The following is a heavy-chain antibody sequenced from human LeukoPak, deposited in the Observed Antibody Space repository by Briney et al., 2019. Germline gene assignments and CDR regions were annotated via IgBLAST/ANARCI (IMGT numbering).Heavy chain of an antibody. CDR3: ARDRVGSGWPRPWYFEF. CDR1: GYTFTGYY. D-gene: IGHD6-19*01. CDR2: INPNTGAT. V-gene: IGHV1-2*02. J-gene: IGHJ4*02. Sequence: GASVRVSCKPSGYTFTGYYLHWVRQAPGQGLEWMGWINPNTGATIYAEKFQGRVTMTRDTSIDTAYMEMRSLISDDTAVYYCARDRVGSGWPRPWYFEFWGQRTLITVSS.